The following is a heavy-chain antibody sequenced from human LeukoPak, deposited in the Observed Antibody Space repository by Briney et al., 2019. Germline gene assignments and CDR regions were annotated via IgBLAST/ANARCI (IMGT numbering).Heavy chain of an antibody. CDR3: ARENYDSSGYYYSGFDY. D-gene: IGHD3-22*01. J-gene: IGHJ4*02. CDR1: GFTFSPYW. Sequence: GGSLRLSCAASGFTFSPYWMHWVRQAPGKGLVWVSHINSDGSTTRYADSVKGRFTISRDNSKNTLYLQMNSLRAEDTAVYYCARENYDSSGYYYSGFDYWGQGTLVTVSS. V-gene: IGHV3-74*01. CDR2: INSDGSTT.